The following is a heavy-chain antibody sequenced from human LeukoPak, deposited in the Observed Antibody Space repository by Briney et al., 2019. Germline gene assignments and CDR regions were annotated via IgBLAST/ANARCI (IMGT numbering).Heavy chain of an antibody. V-gene: IGHV1-18*01. J-gene: IGHJ4*02. D-gene: IGHD6-13*01. Sequence: GASVKVSCKASGYTFTTYGISWVRQAPGQGLEWMGWISAHSGNTKYAQKFQGRVTMTTDTSTSTAYMELRSLRSDDTALYYCARDYDSSSPFDYWGQGTLVTVSS. CDR1: GYTFTTYG. CDR3: ARDYDSSSPFDY. CDR2: ISAHSGNT.